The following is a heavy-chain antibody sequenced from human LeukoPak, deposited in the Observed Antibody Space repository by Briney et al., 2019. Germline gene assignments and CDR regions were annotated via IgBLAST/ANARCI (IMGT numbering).Heavy chain of an antibody. CDR3: ARANGYNSGWFVTLTAFDY. J-gene: IGHJ4*02. CDR1: GGSFSGYY. D-gene: IGHD6-19*01. Sequence: PSETLSLTCAVYGGSFSGYYWSWIRQPPGKGLEWIGSIYYSGSTYYNPSLKSRVTISVDTSKNQFSLELSSVTAADTAVYYCARANGYNSGWFVTLTAFDYWGQGTLVTVSS. CDR2: IYYSGST. V-gene: IGHV4-34*01.